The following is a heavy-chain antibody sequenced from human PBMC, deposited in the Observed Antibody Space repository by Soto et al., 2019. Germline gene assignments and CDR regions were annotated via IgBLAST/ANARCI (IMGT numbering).Heavy chain of an antibody. CDR2: IWYDGSNK. J-gene: IGHJ4*02. Sequence: QVQLVESGGGVVQPGRSLRLSCAASGFTFSSYGMHWVRQAPGKGLEWVAVIWYDGSNKYYADSVKGRFTISRDNSKNTLYLQMNSMRAEDTAVYYCARDKSRISSRIDYWGQGTLVIVSS. CDR1: GFTFSSYG. CDR3: ARDKSRISSRIDY. V-gene: IGHV3-33*01. D-gene: IGHD6-13*01.